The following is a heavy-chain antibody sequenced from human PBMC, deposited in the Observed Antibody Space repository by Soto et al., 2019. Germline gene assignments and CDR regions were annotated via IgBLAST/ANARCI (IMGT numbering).Heavy chain of an antibody. V-gene: IGHV3-23*01. Sequence: PWGSLRLSCAASGFTFSSFAMSWVRQAPGKGLEWVSAIRGGGGGTYYADSVTGRFTISRDNSKNTQYLQMNSLRAEDTAVYYCARVLGGSGSPVDYWGQGTLLTVSS. CDR1: GFTFSSFA. D-gene: IGHD2-15*01. J-gene: IGHJ4*02. CDR3: ARVLGGSGSPVDY. CDR2: IRGGGGGT.